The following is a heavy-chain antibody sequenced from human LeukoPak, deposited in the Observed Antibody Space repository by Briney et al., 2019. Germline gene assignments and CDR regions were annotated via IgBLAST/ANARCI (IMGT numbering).Heavy chain of an antibody. Sequence: PSETLSLTCAVYGGSFSGYYWSWIRQPPGKGLEWIGEINHSGSTNYNPSLKSRVTISVDTSKNQFSLKLSSVTAADTAVYYCARPSRITMAIDYWGQGTLVTVSS. CDR2: INHSGST. CDR1: GGSFSGYY. CDR3: ARPSRITMAIDY. J-gene: IGHJ4*02. D-gene: IGHD3-10*01. V-gene: IGHV4-34*01.